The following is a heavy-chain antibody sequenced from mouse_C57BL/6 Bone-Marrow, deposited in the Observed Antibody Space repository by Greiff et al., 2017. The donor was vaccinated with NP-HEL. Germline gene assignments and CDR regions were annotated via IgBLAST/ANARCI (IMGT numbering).Heavy chain of an antibody. V-gene: IGHV5-17*01. D-gene: IGHD1-1*01. CDR1: GFTFSDYG. J-gene: IGHJ3*01. CDR2: ISSGSSTI. CDR3: ARTRYGRGDWFAY. Sequence: EVQGVESGGGLVKPGGSLKLSCAASGFTFSDYGMHWVRQAPEKGLEWVAYISSGSSTIYYADTVKGRFTISRDNAKNTLFLQMTSLRSEDTAMYYCARTRYGRGDWFAYWGQGTLVTVSA.